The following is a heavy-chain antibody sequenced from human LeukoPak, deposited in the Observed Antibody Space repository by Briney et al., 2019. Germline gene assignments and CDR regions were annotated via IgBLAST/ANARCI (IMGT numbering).Heavy chain of an antibody. CDR1: GFTFSSYA. CDR3: APLGQRNYYYGMDV. Sequence: PGGSLRLSCAASGFTFSSYAMHWVRQAPGQGLEWMGWINPNSGGTNYAQKFQGRVTMTRDTSISTAYMELSRLRSDDTAVYYCAPLGQRNYYYGMDVWGQGTTVTVSS. CDR2: INPNSGGT. V-gene: IGHV1-2*02. J-gene: IGHJ6*02.